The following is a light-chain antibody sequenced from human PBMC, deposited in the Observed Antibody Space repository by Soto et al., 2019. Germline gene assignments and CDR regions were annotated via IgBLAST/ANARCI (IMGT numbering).Light chain of an antibody. V-gene: IGLV2-14*01. CDR2: EVS. CDR1: SSDVGGYNY. J-gene: IGLJ2*01. CDR3: SSYTSSSTPAVV. Sequence: SALTQPASVSGSPGQSITFSCTGTSSDVGGYNYVSWYQKHPGKAPKLMIYEVSNRPSGVSNRFSGSKSGNTASLTISGLQAEDEADYYCSSYTSSSTPAVVFGGGTKLTVL.